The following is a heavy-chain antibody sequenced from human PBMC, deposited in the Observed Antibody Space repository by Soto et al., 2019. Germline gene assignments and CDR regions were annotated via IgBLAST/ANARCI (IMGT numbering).Heavy chain of an antibody. CDR2: ISRDGSRT. J-gene: IGHJ3*01. CDR1: GFTFSTYW. D-gene: IGHD3-22*01. Sequence: EVQLVESGGGLVQPGGSLRLSCAVSGFTFSTYWMHWVRQVPGKGLVWVSRISRDGSRTSYADSVKGRFTISRDNSKNTLYLEMRSRRAEDSDVYFCVRDRDFYDGRGYAFPGDAFDVWGQGTVVSVSS. CDR3: VRDRDFYDGRGYAFPGDAFDV. V-gene: IGHV3-74*01.